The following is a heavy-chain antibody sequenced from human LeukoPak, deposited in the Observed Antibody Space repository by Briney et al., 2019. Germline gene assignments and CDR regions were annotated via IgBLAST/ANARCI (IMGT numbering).Heavy chain of an antibody. Sequence: SGTLSLTCSVSGGSISSYYWSWIRQPAGKGLEWIGRIYTSGSTNYNPSLKSRVTMSVDTSKNQFSLKLSSVTAADTAVYYCASLDSSGYYYFDYWGQGTLVTVSS. CDR1: GGSISSYY. J-gene: IGHJ4*02. D-gene: IGHD3-22*01. V-gene: IGHV4-4*07. CDR2: IYTSGST. CDR3: ASLDSSGYYYFDY.